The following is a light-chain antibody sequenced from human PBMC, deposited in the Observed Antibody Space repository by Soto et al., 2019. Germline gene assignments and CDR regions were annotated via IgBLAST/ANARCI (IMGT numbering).Light chain of an antibody. CDR3: QQSYKIHPT. CDR2: AAS. Sequence: IQLTQSPASLSASVGDRVTITCRASQGISNYLGWYQQKPGKAPKLLIYAASTLQSGVPSRFSGSGSGTDFTLTISSLQLEDFATYTCQQSYKIHPTFAQGTRLES. V-gene: IGKV1-9*01. CDR1: QGISNY. J-gene: IGKJ5*01.